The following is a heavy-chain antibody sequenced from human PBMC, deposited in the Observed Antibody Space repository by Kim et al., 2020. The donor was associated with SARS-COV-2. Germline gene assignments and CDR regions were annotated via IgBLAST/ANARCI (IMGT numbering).Heavy chain of an antibody. CDR1: GGSISSYY. CDR3: ARDRWNYVY. V-gene: IGHV4-59*01. D-gene: IGHD1-7*01. Sequence: SETLSLTCTVSGGSISSYYWSWIRQPPGKGLEWIGYIYYSGSTNYNPSLKSRVTISVDTSKNQFSLKLSSVTAADTAVYYCARDRWNYVYWGQGTLVTVS. J-gene: IGHJ4*02. CDR2: IYYSGST.